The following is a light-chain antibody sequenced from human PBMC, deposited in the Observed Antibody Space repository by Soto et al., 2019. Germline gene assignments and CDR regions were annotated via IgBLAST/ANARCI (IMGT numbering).Light chain of an antibody. CDR1: QSVSSY. V-gene: IGKV3-11*01. CDR2: DAS. J-gene: IGKJ1*01. Sequence: EIVFTQSPGTLSLSAGERATVSCRASQSVSSYLAWYQQKPGQAPRLLIYDASKRATGIPARFSGSGFGTDYTLTISSLEPEDFAVYYCQQRNKWRTFGQGTKV. CDR3: QQRNKWRT.